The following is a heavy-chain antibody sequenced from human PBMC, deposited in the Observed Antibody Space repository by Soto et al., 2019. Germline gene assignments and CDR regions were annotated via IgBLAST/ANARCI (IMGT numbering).Heavy chain of an antibody. CDR1: GGTFSSYA. D-gene: IGHD3-22*01. J-gene: IGHJ4*02. CDR2: IIPIFGTA. Sequence: GASVKVSCKASGGTFSSYAISWVRQAPGQGLEWMGGIIPIFGTANYAQKFQGRVTITADESTSTAYMELSSLRSEETAVYYCASTLSDDSRVSDYWGQGTLVTVSS. CDR3: ASTLSDDSRVSDY. V-gene: IGHV1-69*13.